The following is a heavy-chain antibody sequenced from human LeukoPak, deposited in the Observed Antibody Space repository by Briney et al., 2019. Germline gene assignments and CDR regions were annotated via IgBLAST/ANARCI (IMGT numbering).Heavy chain of an antibody. CDR1: GGSISSYY. J-gene: IGHJ6*02. Sequence: SETLSLTCTVSGGSISSYYWSWIRQPPGKGLEWIGYIYYSGSTNYNPSLKSRVTISVDTSKNQFSLKLSSVTAADTAVYYCAGSLTYYGMDVWAKGPRSPSP. V-gene: IGHV4-59*08. D-gene: IGHD2-15*01. CDR2: IYYSGST. CDR3: AGSLTYYGMDV.